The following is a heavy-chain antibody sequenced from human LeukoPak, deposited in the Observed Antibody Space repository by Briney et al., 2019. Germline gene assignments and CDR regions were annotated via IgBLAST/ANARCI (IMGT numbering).Heavy chain of an antibody. V-gene: IGHV3-21*01. Sequence: GGSLRLSCAASGFTFSSYSMNWVRQAPGKGLEWVSSISSSSSYIYYADSVKGRFTISRDNAKNSLYLQMNGLRAEDTAVYYCARDPDSTSNGGVWGKGTTVTISS. CDR1: GFTFSSYS. J-gene: IGHJ6*04. D-gene: IGHD2-2*01. CDR2: ISSSSSYI. CDR3: ARDPDSTSNGGV.